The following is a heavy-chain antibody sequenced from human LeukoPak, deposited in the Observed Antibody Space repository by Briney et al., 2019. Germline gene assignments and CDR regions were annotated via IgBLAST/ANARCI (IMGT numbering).Heavy chain of an antibody. J-gene: IGHJ4*02. CDR2: IYYTGST. CDR1: GGSISSGDYY. CDR3: ARIPGSGSYRNFDY. Sequence: PSQTLSLTCTVSGGSISSGDYYWSWIRQPPGTGLEWIGYIYYTGSTNYNPSLKSRVTISVDTSKNQFSLKLSSVTAADTAVYYCARIPGSGSYRNFDYWGQGTLVTVSS. D-gene: IGHD3-10*01. V-gene: IGHV4-61*08.